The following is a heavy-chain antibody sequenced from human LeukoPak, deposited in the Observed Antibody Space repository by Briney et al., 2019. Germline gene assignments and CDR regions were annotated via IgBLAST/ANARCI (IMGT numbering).Heavy chain of an antibody. D-gene: IGHD2-15*01. CDR2: ISASGGST. Sequence: GASLRLSCSASGFTFSSYAMSWVRQAPGKGLEWVSGISASGGSTDYADSVKGRFTISRDNSKNTLYLQMNSLRAKDTAVYYCAKLCSGGSCYWNYWGQGTLVTVSS. J-gene: IGHJ4*02. V-gene: IGHV3-23*01. CDR1: GFTFSSYA. CDR3: AKLCSGGSCYWNY.